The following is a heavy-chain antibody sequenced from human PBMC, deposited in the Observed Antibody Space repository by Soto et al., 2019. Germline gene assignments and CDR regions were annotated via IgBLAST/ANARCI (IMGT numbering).Heavy chain of an antibody. D-gene: IGHD2-21*01. V-gene: IGHV3-30*18. J-gene: IGHJ4*02. Sequence: QVQLVESGGGVVQPGRPLRLSCAASGFTFSTYGMHWVRQAPGKGLEWVAVISYDGSTKYYADSVKGRFTISRDNSKNTLYLQMNSLRPADTAVYYCAKDEDHLIRGGFDYWGQGTLVTVSA. CDR1: GFTFSTYG. CDR2: ISYDGSTK. CDR3: AKDEDHLIRGGFDY.